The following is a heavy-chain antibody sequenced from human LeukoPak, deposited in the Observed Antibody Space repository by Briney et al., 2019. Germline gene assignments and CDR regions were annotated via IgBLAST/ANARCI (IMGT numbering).Heavy chain of an antibody. CDR1: GASISRYY. CDR2: LFYTGST. Sequence: SETLSLTCTVSGASISRYYWSWIRQPLGKGLEWIGYLFYTGSTKYNPSLKSRVTISGDTSKNQFSLRLSSVTAADTAVYYCARDLGSRSGGRWSVRAFDIWGQGTMVGVSS. J-gene: IGHJ3*02. V-gene: IGHV4-59*01. D-gene: IGHD2-15*01. CDR3: ARDLGSRSGGRWSVRAFDI.